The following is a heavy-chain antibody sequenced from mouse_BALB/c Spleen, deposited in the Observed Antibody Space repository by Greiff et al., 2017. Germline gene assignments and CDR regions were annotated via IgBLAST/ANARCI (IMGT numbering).Heavy chain of an antibody. CDR2: ISYDGSN. CDR3: AEGNSAWFAY. V-gene: IGHV3-6*02. CDR1: GYSITSGYY. D-gene: IGHD2-1*01. Sequence: EVKLQESGPGLVKPSQSLSLTCSVTGYSITSGYYWNWIRQFPGNKLEWMGYISYDGSNNYNPSLKNRISITRDTSKNQFFLKLNSVTTEDTATYYCAEGNSAWFAYWGQGTLVTVSA. J-gene: IGHJ3*01.